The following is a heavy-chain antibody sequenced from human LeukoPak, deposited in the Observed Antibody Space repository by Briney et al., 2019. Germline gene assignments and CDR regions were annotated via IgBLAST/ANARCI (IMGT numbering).Heavy chain of an antibody. Sequence: GGSLGLSCSASGFTFSSYIMHWVRQAPGKRLEYVSAISSNGGSTFYADSVKGRFTISRDSSKNTLYLQMSSLRAEDTAVYYCVKTLQGRWVQLDSWCQGTLVSVSS. CDR2: ISSNGGST. V-gene: IGHV3-64D*06. D-gene: IGHD5-24*01. J-gene: IGHJ5*02. CDR1: GFTFSSYI. CDR3: VKTLQGRWVQLDS.